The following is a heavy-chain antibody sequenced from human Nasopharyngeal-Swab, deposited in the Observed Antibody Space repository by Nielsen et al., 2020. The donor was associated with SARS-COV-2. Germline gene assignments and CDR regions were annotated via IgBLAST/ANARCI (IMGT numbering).Heavy chain of an antibody. Sequence: GESLKISCAASGFTFSSYAMSWVRQAPGKGLEWVSAISGSGGSTYYADSVKGRFTISRDNSKNTLYLQMNSLRAEDTAVYYCAKSAGYSRGYFGYWGQGTLVTVSS. CDR2: ISGSGGST. V-gene: IGHV3-23*01. J-gene: IGHJ4*02. CDR1: GFTFSSYA. CDR3: AKSAGYSRGYFGY. D-gene: IGHD6-13*01.